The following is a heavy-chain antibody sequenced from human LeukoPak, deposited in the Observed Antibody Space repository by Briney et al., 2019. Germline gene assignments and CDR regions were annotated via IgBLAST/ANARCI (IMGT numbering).Heavy chain of an antibody. CDR3: TRVGYIDEGIDY. J-gene: IGHJ4*02. CDR2: IGRYGGDI. Sequence: GGSLRLSCAASGFTFSSYAMTWVRQAPGKGLEWVSVIGRYGGDIHYADSVEGRFTISRDNAKNSLYLQMNSQRAEDTAIYYCTRVGYIDEGIDYWGQGTLVTVSS. V-gene: IGHV3-23*01. D-gene: IGHD5-24*01. CDR1: GFTFSSYA.